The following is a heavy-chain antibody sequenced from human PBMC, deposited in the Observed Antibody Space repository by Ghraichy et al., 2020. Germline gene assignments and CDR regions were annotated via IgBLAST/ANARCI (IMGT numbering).Heavy chain of an antibody. J-gene: IGHJ2*01. CDR2: LSASGDDT. CDR1: GFTFSNYV. Sequence: GGSLRLSCAASGFTFSNYVMIWVRQAPGKGLEWVSSLSASGDDTYYADSVKGRFTISRDNSKNTLHLQMNSLRAEDTAVYYCAKKLQPAYLELWGRGTLVTVSS. D-gene: IGHD1-1*01. CDR3: AKKLQPAYLEL. V-gene: IGHV3-23*01.